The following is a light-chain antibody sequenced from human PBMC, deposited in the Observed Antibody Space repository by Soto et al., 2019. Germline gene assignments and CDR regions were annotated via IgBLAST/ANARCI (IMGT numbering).Light chain of an antibody. CDR1: QSTSDN. Sequence: EIVMTQSPATLSVSPGERATLSCRASQSTSDNLAWYQQKPGQAPSLLIYVASTRATGIPTRYSGSGSGTEFTLTISSLQSEDFAVYYCQLYTNRPRGTFGQGTKLEIK. CDR3: QLYTNRPRGT. V-gene: IGKV3-15*01. J-gene: IGKJ2*01. CDR2: VAS.